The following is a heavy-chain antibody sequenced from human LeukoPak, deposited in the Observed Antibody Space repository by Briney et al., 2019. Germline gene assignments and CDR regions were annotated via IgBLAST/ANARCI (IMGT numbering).Heavy chain of an antibody. Sequence: SETLSLTCVVYGGSFSGYYWSWIRQPPGKGLEWIGEINHSGSTNYNPSLKSRVTISVDTSKNQFSLKLSSVTAADTAVYYCARGRYYGSGSYFGFPFDYWGQGTLVTVSS. CDR3: ARGRYYGSGSYFGFPFDY. CDR1: GGSFSGYY. V-gene: IGHV4-34*01. D-gene: IGHD3-10*01. CDR2: INHSGST. J-gene: IGHJ4*02.